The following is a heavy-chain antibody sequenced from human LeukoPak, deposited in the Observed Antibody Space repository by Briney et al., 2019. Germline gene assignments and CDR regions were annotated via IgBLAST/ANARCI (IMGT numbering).Heavy chain of an antibody. CDR3: ARAVVGLHFDY. J-gene: IGHJ4*02. V-gene: IGHV4-30-2*01. CDR1: GGSISSGGYS. D-gene: IGHD6-19*01. CDR2: IYHSGST. Sequence: SETLSLTCAVSGGSISSGGYSWSWIRQPPGKGLEWIGYIYHSGSTYYNPSLKSRVTMSVDTSKNQFSLELSSVTATDTAVYYCARAVVGLHFDYWGQGILVTASS.